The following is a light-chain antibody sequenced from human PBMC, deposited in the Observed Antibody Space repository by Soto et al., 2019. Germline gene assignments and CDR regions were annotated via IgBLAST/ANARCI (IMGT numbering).Light chain of an antibody. CDR2: RNN. CDR1: SSNIGSNY. J-gene: IGLJ2*01. Sequence: QPVLTQPPSASGTPGQRVTISCSGSSSNIGSNYVYWYQQVPGTAPKLLMYRNNLRPSGVPDRFSGSKSGTSASLAISGLRSEDEADYYCAAGDDSLSAVVFGGGTKLTVL. CDR3: AAGDDSLSAVV. V-gene: IGLV1-47*01.